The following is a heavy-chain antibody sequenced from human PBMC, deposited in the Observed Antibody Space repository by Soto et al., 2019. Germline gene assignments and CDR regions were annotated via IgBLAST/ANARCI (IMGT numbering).Heavy chain of an antibody. CDR2: ISGRGDTP. D-gene: IGHD4-17*01. V-gene: IGHV3-23*01. CDR1: GFTFRNYA. J-gene: IGHJ4*02. CDR3: ARPNHGASKYYFDY. Sequence: EVQLLESGGDLVQPGGSLRLSCAASGFTFRNYAMTWVRQAPGKGLEWVSGISGRGDTPYYADSVKGLFTISRDNSKNTLYLQMSSLGVEDTATYFCARPNHGASKYYFDYWGRGTLITVSS.